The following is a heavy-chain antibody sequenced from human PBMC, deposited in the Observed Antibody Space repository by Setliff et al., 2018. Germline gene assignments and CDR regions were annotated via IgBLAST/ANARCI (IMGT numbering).Heavy chain of an antibody. J-gene: IGHJ3*02. CDR3: AREGSTDSSGWVYDAFDI. CDR1: GGTFNTYG. D-gene: IGHD6-19*01. V-gene: IGHV1-69*13. Sequence: SVKVSCKASGGTFNTYGLSWVRQAPGQGLEWMGGIIPIIGEPNYAQKFQGRVTITADESTSTAYMELRSLRSDDTAVYYCAREGSTDSSGWVYDAFDIWGQGTMVTVSS. CDR2: IIPIIGEP.